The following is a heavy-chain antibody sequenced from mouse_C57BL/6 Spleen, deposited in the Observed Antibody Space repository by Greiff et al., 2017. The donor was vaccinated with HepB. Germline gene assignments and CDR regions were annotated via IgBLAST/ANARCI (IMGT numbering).Heavy chain of an antibody. Sequence: VQLQQSGPELVKPGASVKLSCKASGYTFTSYDINWVKQRPGQGLEWIGWIYPRDGSTKYNEKFKGKATLTVYASSSTAYMDLHSLASEDSAVYFCANYGSSYDYYAMDYWGQGTSVTVSS. CDR2: IYPRDGST. CDR1: GYTFTSYD. D-gene: IGHD1-1*01. J-gene: IGHJ4*01. V-gene: IGHV1-85*01. CDR3: ANYGSSYDYYAMDY.